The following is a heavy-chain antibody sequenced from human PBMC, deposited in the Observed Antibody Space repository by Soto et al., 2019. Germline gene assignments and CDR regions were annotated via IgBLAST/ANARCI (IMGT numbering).Heavy chain of an antibody. D-gene: IGHD6-19*01. CDR2: ISGSGGTT. Sequence: GGPLRLSCAASGFTFSNYAIAWVRQAPGKGLEWVSGISGSGGTTYYADSVKGRFTISRDNSKDTLHLQMNSLRAEDTAVYYCAKTPRQWLVYFDYWGQGALVTVSS. J-gene: IGHJ4*02. CDR1: GFTFSNYA. V-gene: IGHV3-23*01. CDR3: AKTPRQWLVYFDY.